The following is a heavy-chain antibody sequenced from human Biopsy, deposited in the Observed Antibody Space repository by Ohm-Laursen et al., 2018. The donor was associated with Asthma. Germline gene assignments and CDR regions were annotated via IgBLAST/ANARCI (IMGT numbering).Heavy chain of an antibody. D-gene: IGHD6-13*01. J-gene: IGHJ6*02. CDR1: GGYMRSGNYY. CDR3: VRGSSSWHHGPFHYYYGLDV. CDR2: IYYSGTN. V-gene: IGHV4-39*01. Sequence: SETLSLTCRLSSGSGGYMRSGNYYWGWIRQPPGKGLEWIGSIYYSGTNYYNPSLESRVTVSADTSKNQFSLKLTSVTAADTAVYYCVRGSSSWHHGPFHYYYGLDVWGQGTTATVSS.